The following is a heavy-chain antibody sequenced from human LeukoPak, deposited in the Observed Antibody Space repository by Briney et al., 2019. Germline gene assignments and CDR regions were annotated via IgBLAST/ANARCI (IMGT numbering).Heavy chain of an antibody. J-gene: IGHJ5*02. CDR1: GGSISSSSYY. Sequence: SETLSLTCTVSGGSISSSSYYWGRIRQSPGKGLEWIGKFFYSGTTYFFYGDNSYYNPSLKSRATISIDTSQNQFFLRLTSVTAADTAVYFCARDGDYNSPPAWGQGTLVTVSS. CDR2: FFYSGTT. V-gene: IGHV4-39*07. D-gene: IGHD4-17*01. CDR3: ARDGDYNSPPA.